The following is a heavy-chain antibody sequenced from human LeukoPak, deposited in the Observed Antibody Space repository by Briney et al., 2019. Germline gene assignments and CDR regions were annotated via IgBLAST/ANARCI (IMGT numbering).Heavy chain of an antibody. CDR3: ARDYYDSSGYYYFDY. CDR1: GGSISSGGSY. V-gene: IGHV4-31*03. Sequence: SETLSLTCTVSGGSISSGGSYWSWIRQHPGKGLEWIGYIYYSGSTYHNPSLKSRVTISLDTSKNQFSLKLSSVTAADTAVYYCARDYYDSSGYYYFDYWGQGTLVTVSS. CDR2: IYYSGST. D-gene: IGHD3-22*01. J-gene: IGHJ4*02.